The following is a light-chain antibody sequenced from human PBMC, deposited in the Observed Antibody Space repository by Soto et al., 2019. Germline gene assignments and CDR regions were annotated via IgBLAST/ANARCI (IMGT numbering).Light chain of an antibody. CDR1: QSVSSSY. Sequence: EIVLTQSPGTLSLSPWERATLSCRASQSVSSSYLAWYQQKPGQAPRLLIYGASSRATGIPDRFSGSGSGTDFTLTISRLEPEDFAVYDCQQYGSSPPGTFGQGTKVDIK. CDR3: QQYGSSPPGT. J-gene: IGKJ1*01. V-gene: IGKV3-20*01. CDR2: GAS.